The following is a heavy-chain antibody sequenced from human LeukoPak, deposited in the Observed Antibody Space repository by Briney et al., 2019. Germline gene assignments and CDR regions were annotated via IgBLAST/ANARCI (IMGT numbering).Heavy chain of an antibody. CDR2: IGPDCDP. CDR3: ARNSGGGNFDY. Sequence: GGSLRLSCAASGFTFSSYDMHWVRQVTGKTLEWVSGIGPDCDPYYPGSVKGRFIISRENAKNSLYLQMNGLRAGDTAVYYCARNSGGGNFDYWGQGTLVTVSS. V-gene: IGHV3-13*05. J-gene: IGHJ4*02. D-gene: IGHD3-16*01. CDR1: GFTFSSYD.